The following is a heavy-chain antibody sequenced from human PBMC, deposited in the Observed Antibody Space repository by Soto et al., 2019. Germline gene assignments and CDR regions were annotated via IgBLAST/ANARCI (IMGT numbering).Heavy chain of an antibody. CDR1: GASISSYY. CDR2: IYYNGNT. D-gene: IGHD2-8*02. Sequence: QVQLQESGPGLVKPSETLSLTCTVSGASISSYYWNWIRQSPGKGLEWIGHIYYNGNTKYNPFLESRLNILVDTSKNQFSLELNSVTAADTAVYFGARRAVAVDALREDNWFDPWGQGTLVTVSS. CDR3: ARRAVAVDALREDNWFDP. J-gene: IGHJ5*02. V-gene: IGHV4-59*01.